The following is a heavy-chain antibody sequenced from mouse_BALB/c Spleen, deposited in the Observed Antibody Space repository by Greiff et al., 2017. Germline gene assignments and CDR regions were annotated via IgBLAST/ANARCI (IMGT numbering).Heavy chain of an antibody. J-gene: IGHJ3*01. CDR2: INPSSGYT. CDR3: ASGDRFAY. Sequence: VQLQQSAAELARPGASVKMSCKASGYTFTSYTMHWVKQRPGQGLEWIGYINPSSGYTEYNQKFKDKTTLTADKSSSTAYMQLSSLTSEDSAVYYCASGDRFAYWGQGTLVTVSA. CDR1: GYTFTSYT. V-gene: IGHV1-4*02. D-gene: IGHD3-3*01.